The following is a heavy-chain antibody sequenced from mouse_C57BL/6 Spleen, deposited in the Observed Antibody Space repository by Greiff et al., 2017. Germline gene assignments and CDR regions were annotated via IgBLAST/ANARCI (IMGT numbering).Heavy chain of an antibody. D-gene: IGHD1-1*01. J-gene: IGHJ4*01. CDR1: GYTFTSYW. Sequence: QVQLQQPGAELVKPGASVKLSCKASGYTFTSYWMHWVKQRPGQGLEWIGMIHPNSGSTNYNEKFKSKATLTVDKSSRTAYMQLSSLTSEDSAVYYGARDTTVVATDYAMDYWGQGTSVTVSS. V-gene: IGHV1-64*01. CDR3: ARDTTVVATDYAMDY. CDR2: IHPNSGST.